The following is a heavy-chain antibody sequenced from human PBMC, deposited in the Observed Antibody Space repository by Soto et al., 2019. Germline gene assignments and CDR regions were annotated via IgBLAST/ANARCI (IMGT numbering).Heavy chain of an antibody. D-gene: IGHD5-18*01. J-gene: IGHJ4*02. CDR3: ARIPRYSFPTSDDLDS. Sequence: QVQLVQSGAELRKPGSSVQVSCKASGGTFYTYTFSWVRQAPGQGLEWMGSITPIYPTTTYAERFQGRLTITADGSTRTAYMDLTSLTSEDTAVYYCARIPRYSFPTSDDLDSWGQGTLVTVSS. CDR1: GGTFYTYT. V-gene: IGHV1-69*15. CDR2: ITPIYPTT.